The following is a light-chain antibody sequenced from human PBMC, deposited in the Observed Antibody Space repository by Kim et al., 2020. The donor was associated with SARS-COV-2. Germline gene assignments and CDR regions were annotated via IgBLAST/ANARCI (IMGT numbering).Light chain of an antibody. Sequence: SPGQTASITCSGDNMGSKYVCWYHQTPVQSPVLVIYQDSKLHSGIPDRFSGSNSRNTATLTTRGTHAMHGADHYCHAWDSSTAVLCCGGTQLTVL. V-gene: IGLV3-1*01. CDR3: HAWDSSTAVL. J-gene: IGLJ2*01. CDR2: QDS. CDR1: NMGSKY.